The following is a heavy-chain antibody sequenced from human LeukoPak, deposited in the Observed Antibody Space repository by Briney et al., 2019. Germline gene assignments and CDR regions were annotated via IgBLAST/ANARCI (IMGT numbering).Heavy chain of an antibody. D-gene: IGHD6-13*01. J-gene: IGHJ4*02. Sequence: PSETLSLTCTVSGGSISSYYWSWIRQSAEKGLEWIGRIYSSGGTNYNPSLKSRVTMSVDTSKNQFSLKLNSVTAADTAVYYCARDLSSSTRVVDYWGQGTLVTVSS. CDR1: GGSISSYY. CDR3: ARDLSSSTRVVDY. CDR2: IYSSGGT. V-gene: IGHV4-4*07.